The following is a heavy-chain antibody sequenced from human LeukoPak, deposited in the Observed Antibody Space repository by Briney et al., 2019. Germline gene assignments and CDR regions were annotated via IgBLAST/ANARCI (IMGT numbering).Heavy chain of an antibody. D-gene: IGHD2-15*01. CDR3: TTSPKPCDHCYPYYFDY. Sequence: PGGSLRLSCAASGFTFSNAWMSWVRQAPGKGLEWVGRIKSKTDGGTTDYAAPVKGRFTISRDDSKNTLYLQMNSLKTEDTAVYYCTTSPKPCDHCYPYYFDYWGQGTLVTVSS. V-gene: IGHV3-15*01. CDR2: IKSKTDGGTT. J-gene: IGHJ4*02. CDR1: GFTFSNAW.